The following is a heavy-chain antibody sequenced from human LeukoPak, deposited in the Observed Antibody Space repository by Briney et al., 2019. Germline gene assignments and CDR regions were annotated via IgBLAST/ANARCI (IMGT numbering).Heavy chain of an antibody. D-gene: IGHD5-18*01. CDR3: ARAGYSDGFIYYYYMDV. J-gene: IGHJ6*03. CDR2: ISYDGSNQ. Sequence: PGGSLRLSCAASGFSFSSYTMHWVRQAPGKGLEWVAVISYDGSNQSHADSVKGRFTISRDNSKNTLYLQMNSLRAEDTAVYSCARAGYSDGFIYYYYMDVWGKGTTVTVSS. V-gene: IGHV3-30-3*01. CDR1: GFSFSSYT.